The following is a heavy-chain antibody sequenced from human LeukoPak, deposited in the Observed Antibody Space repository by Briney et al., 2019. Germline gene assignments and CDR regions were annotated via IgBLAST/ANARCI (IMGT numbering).Heavy chain of an antibody. Sequence: ASVKVSCKASGYTFTSYDINWVRQATGQGLEWMGWMNPNSGNTGYAQKFQGRVTITADESTSTAYMELSSLRSEDTAVYYCARGVVSYYDSSGYYFFDYWGQGTLVTVSS. V-gene: IGHV1-8*01. D-gene: IGHD3-22*01. CDR3: ARGVVSYYDSSGYYFFDY. CDR2: MNPNSGNT. J-gene: IGHJ4*02. CDR1: GYTFTSYD.